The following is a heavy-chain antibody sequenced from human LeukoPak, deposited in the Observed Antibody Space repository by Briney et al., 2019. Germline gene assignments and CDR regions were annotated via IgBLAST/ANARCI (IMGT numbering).Heavy chain of an antibody. CDR1: GFTVSRNY. D-gene: IGHD2/OR15-2a*01. CDR2: ISGSGNAK. J-gene: IGHJ4*02. Sequence: GGSLRLSCAASGFTVSRNYMSWVRQAPGKGLEWVSYISGSGNAKHYTDSVKGRFTISRDNAKNALYLQMNSLRAEDTAVYFCARDYVYAFDYWGQGTLVTVSS. V-gene: IGHV3-48*01. CDR3: ARDYVYAFDY.